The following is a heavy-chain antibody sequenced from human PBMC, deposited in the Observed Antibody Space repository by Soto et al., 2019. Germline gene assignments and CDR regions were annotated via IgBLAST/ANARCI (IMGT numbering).Heavy chain of an antibody. V-gene: IGHV3-21*04. J-gene: IGHJ5*02. CDR3: SRGDGTGLYNSGWSPRS. CDR2: ISGRSTYI. D-gene: IGHD6-19*01. CDR1: GFTFSYYS. Sequence: EVQLVESGGGLVKPGESLRVSCAASGFTFSYYSLHLVRQAPGTGLEWVSSISGRSTYIYYADRVKGRFTISRDNAKNSLYLRMDSLRAEDTAVYYGSRGDGTGLYNSGWSPRSWGQGTLVTVSS.